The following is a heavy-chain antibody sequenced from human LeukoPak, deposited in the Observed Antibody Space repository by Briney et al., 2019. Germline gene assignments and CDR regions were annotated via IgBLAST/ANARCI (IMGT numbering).Heavy chain of an antibody. CDR2: IYYSGST. V-gene: IGHV4-39*01. J-gene: IGHJ4*02. CDR3: ARQQAVAGSNYFDY. CDR1: GGSISSSSYY. D-gene: IGHD6-19*01. Sequence: KPSETLSLTCTVSGGSISSSSYYWGWIRQPPGKGLEWIGSIYYSGSTYYNPSLKSRVTISVDTSKNQFSLKLSSVTAADTAVYYCARQQAVAGSNYFDYWGQGTLVTVSS.